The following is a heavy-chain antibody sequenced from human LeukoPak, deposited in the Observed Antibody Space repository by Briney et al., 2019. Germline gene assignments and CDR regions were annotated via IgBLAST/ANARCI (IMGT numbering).Heavy chain of an antibody. Sequence: GASVKVSCKASGYTFTGYYMHWVRQAPGQGLEWMGWINPNSGGTNYAQKFQGWVTMTRDTSISTAYMELRSLRSDDTAVYYCARDAADDYVWGSYRYDYWGQGTLVTVSS. CDR1: GYTFTGYY. V-gene: IGHV1-2*04. CDR2: INPNSGGT. J-gene: IGHJ4*02. CDR3: ARDAADDYVWGSYRYDY. D-gene: IGHD3-16*02.